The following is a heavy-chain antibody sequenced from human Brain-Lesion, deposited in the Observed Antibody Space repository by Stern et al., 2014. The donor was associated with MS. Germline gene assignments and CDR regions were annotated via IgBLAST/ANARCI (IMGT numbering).Heavy chain of an antibody. Sequence: DQLVESGAEVKKPGASVKVSCKVSGYTLTELSMHWVRQAPRKGLERMGGFDPEDSETIYAQTFQGRVTMTEDTSTDTAYMELSSLRSEDTAVYYCATLSPGAGGNYYRHFDYWGQGTLVTVSS. CDR2: FDPEDSET. CDR1: GYTLTELS. D-gene: IGHD1-26*01. J-gene: IGHJ4*02. CDR3: ATLSPGAGGNYYRHFDY. V-gene: IGHV1-24*01.